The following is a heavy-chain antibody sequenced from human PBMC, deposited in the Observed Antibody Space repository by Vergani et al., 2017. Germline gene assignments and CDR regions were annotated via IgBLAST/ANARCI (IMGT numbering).Heavy chain of an antibody. CDR1: GGSISSGGYY. V-gene: IGHV4-31*03. CDR2: IYYSGST. Sequence: QVQLQESGPGLVKPSQTLSLTCTVSGGSISSGGYYWSWIRQHPGKGLEWIGYIYYSGSTYYNPSLKSRVTISVDTSKNQFSLKLSSVTAADTAVYYCARAPRDIVVVPAAITYEEYYYYYMDVWGKGTTVTVSS. J-gene: IGHJ6*03. CDR3: ARAPRDIVVVPAAITYEEYYYYYMDV. D-gene: IGHD2-2*02.